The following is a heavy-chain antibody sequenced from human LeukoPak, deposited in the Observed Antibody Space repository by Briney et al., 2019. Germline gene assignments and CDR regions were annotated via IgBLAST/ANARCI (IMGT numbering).Heavy chain of an antibody. V-gene: IGHV5-51*01. Sequence: GESLKISCKGSGYSFTSYWIGWVRQMPGKGLEWMGIIYPGDSDTRYSPSFQGQVTISADKSISTAYLQWSSLKASDTAKYYCARGRYDSSGHNGVCFDYWGQGTLVTVSS. CDR1: GYSFTSYW. D-gene: IGHD3-22*01. J-gene: IGHJ4*02. CDR3: ARGRYDSSGHNGVCFDY. CDR2: IYPGDSDT.